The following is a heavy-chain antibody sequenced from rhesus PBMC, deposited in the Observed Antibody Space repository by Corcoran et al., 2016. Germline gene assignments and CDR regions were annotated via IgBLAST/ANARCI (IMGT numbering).Heavy chain of an antibody. Sequence: QVQLQESGPGVVKSSETLSLTCAVSGGSISDSYRWSWIRQPPGKGLEWIGFIYGSSTSTNDNPTLKSRVTISKDTSKNQFSLKLSSVTAADTAVFYCARDGDSSWSVFDYWGQGVLVTVSS. CDR1: GGSISDSYR. J-gene: IGHJ4*01. CDR2: IYGSSTST. D-gene: IGHD6-13*01. V-gene: IGHV4S10*01. CDR3: ARDGDSSWSVFDY.